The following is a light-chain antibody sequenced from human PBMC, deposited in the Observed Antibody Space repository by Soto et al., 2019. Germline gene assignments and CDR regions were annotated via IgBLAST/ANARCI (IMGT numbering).Light chain of an antibody. J-gene: IGLJ1*01. CDR3: QSYDSSLSSYV. CDR1: SSNIGAGYD. Sequence: QSVLTQPPSVSGAPGQSVTISCTGSSSNIGAGYDVHWYQQLPGTAPKLLIYGNSNRPSGVPDRFSGSKSGTSASLAITGLQAEDEAEYYCQSYDSSLSSYVFGTGTKVTVL. CDR2: GNS. V-gene: IGLV1-40*01.